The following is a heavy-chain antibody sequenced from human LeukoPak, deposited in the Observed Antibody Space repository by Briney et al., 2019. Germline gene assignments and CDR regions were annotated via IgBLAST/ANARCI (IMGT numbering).Heavy chain of an antibody. V-gene: IGHV4-59*08. CDR1: GGSICSYY. CDR3: ARWGNYDILTGYSKTSYNGMDV. D-gene: IGHD3-9*01. J-gene: IGHJ6*02. CDR2: IYYSGST. Sequence: SETLSLTSTVSGGSICSYYWSWIPQPPGKGLEWIGYIYYSGSTNYNPSLKSRVTKSVDRSKNQFSLKLSSVTAADTAVYYCARWGNYDILTGYSKTSYNGMDVWGQGTTVTVSS.